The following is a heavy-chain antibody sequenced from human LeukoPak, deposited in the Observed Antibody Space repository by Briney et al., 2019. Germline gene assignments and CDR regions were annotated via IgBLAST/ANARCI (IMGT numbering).Heavy chain of an antibody. CDR2: INPNSGGT. D-gene: IGHD1-7*01. J-gene: IGHJ3*02. V-gene: IGHV1-2*02. CDR1: GYTFTGYY. Sequence: ASVKVSCKASGYTFTGYYMHWVRQAPGQGLEWMGWINPNSGGTNYAQKFQGRVTMTRDTSTSTVYMELSSLRSEDTAVYYCARDRRTGTTVDDAFDIWGQGTMVTVSS. CDR3: ARDRRTGTTVDDAFDI.